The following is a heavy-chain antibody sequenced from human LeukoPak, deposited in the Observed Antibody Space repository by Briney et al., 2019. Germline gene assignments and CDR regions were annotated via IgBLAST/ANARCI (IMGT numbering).Heavy chain of an antibody. J-gene: IGHJ4*02. CDR1: GFTFSSYS. CDR3: ARAVLHSSSSGLDY. CDR2: ISSSSSYI. D-gene: IGHD6-6*01. V-gene: IGHV3-21*01. Sequence: GGSLRLSCAASGFTFSSYSMNWVRQAPGKGLEWVSSISSSSSYIYYADSVKGRFTISRDNAKNSLYLQMNSLRAEDTAVYYCARAVLHSSSSGLDYWGQGTLVTVSS.